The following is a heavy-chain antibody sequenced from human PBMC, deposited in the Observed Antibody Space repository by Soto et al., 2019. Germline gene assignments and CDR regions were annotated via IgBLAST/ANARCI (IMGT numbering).Heavy chain of an antibody. V-gene: IGHV3-30*18. CDR2: ISYDGSNK. J-gene: IGHJ3*02. D-gene: IGHD1-26*01. CDR3: AKGAEGGAFDI. CDR1: GFTFSSYG. Sequence: GGSLRLSCAASGFTFSSYGMHWVRQAPGKGLEWVAVISYDGSNKYYADSVKGRFTISRDNSKNTPYLQMNSLRAEDTAVYYCAKGAEGGAFDIWGQGTMVTVSS.